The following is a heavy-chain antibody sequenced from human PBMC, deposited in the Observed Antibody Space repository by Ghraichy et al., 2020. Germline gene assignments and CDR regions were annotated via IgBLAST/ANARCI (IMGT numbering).Heavy chain of an antibody. V-gene: IGHV3-33*08. D-gene: IGHD3-22*01. J-gene: IGHJ6*02. Sequence: GGSLRLSCAASGFTFSSYGMHWVRQAPGKGLEWVAVIWYDGSNKYYADSVKGRFTISRDNSKNTLYLQMNSLRAEDTAVYYCARDCQMYYYDSSGYYLSEVCGGMDVWGQGTTVTVSS. CDR2: IWYDGSNK. CDR3: ARDCQMYYYDSSGYYLSEVCGGMDV. CDR1: GFTFSSYG.